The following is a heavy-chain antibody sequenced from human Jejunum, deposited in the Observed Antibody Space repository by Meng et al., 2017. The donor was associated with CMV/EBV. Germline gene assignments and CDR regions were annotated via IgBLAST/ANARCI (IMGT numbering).Heavy chain of an antibody. Sequence: VSGDSIKHLTFLWSWTRQPPGKGLVWLGTNNSSGDTSSNPSVGSRVTISVDTSKNQLSLTFNSVTAADTAVYYCVKYYHPSGPLAGPWGQGTLVTVSS. D-gene: IGHD3-10*01. CDR2: NNSSGDT. J-gene: IGHJ5*02. CDR1: GDSIKHLTFL. V-gene: IGHV4-39*01. CDR3: VKYYHPSGPLAGP.